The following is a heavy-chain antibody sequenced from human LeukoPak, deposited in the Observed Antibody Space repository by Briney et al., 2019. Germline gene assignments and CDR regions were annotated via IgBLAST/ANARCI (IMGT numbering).Heavy chain of an antibody. CDR3: ARGGALLRFGASFDY. V-gene: IGHV3-30-3*01. Sequence: GRSLRLSCAASGFTFNTYTMHWVRQAPDRGLEWVAVISNDGSNKFYVDSVKGRFTISRDNSKNTLYLQMNSLRAEDTAVYYCARGGALLRFGASFDYWGQGTLVTVSS. CDR1: GFTFNTYT. D-gene: IGHD3-10*01. J-gene: IGHJ4*02. CDR2: ISNDGSNK.